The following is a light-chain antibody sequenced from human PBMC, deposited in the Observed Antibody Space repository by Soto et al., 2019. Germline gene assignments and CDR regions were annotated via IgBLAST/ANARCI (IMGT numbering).Light chain of an antibody. V-gene: IGKV1-5*01. CDR1: QTISSW. CDR3: QQYSVYSRT. J-gene: IGKJ1*01. Sequence: DIQMTQSPSTLSGSVGDRVTITCRASQTISSWLAWYQQKPGKAPKLLIYAASNLQSGVPSRFSGGGSGTQFTLTINNLQPADFATYYCQQYSVYSRTFAQGTKVDIK. CDR2: AAS.